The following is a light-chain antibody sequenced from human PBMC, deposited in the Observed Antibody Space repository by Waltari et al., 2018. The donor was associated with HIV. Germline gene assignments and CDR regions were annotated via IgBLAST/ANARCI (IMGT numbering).Light chain of an antibody. CDR1: DTDIGAYDF. CDR2: DAT. Sequence: QSALTQPASVSGSPGQSISISCSGTDTDIGAYDFVSWYQQHPGRPPKLIIFDATKRPAHLPDRFPASKFGTTASLTIAGLQDDDEADYVCSSYTTSKTYVFGSGTRVTVL. V-gene: IGLV2-14*03. J-gene: IGLJ1*01. CDR3: SSYTTSKTYV.